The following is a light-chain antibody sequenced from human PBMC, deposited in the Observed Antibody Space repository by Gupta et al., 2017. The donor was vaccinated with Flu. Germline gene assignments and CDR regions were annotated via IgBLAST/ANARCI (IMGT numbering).Light chain of an antibody. CDR2: GAS. J-gene: IGKJ1*01. CDR3: QQYAASPGT. V-gene: IGKV3-20*01. Sequence: EIVLTQSPDTLSVSPGETATLSCRASQTIANNYLAWYQRRPGQAPRLLIHGASTRAAGVPDRFSGSGSGTDFTLTVYTLEPEDFAVYYCQQYAASPGTFGQGTKVEIK. CDR1: QTIANNY.